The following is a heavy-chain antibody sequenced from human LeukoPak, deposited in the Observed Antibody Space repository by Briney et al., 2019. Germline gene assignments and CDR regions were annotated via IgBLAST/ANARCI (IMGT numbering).Heavy chain of an antibody. V-gene: IGHV1-69*05. Sequence: GASVKVSCKASGYTFTGYYMHWVRQAPGQGLEWMGRIIPIFGTANYAQKFQGRVTITTDESTSTAYMELSSLRSEDTAVYYCARDMRMGATLESGNFGYWGQGTLVTVSS. J-gene: IGHJ4*02. CDR2: IIPIFGTA. CDR1: GYTFTGYY. CDR3: ARDMRMGATLESGNFGY. D-gene: IGHD1-26*01.